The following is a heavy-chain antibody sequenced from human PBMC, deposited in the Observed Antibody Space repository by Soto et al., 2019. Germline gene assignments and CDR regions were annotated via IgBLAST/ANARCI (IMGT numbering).Heavy chain of an antibody. CDR2: INSDGSST. J-gene: IGHJ6*02. CDR3: ARELYSSGWYGIPDILGYYYYGMDV. Sequence: RRLSCAASGFTFSSYWMHWVRQAPGKGLVWVSRINSDGSSTSYADSVKGRFTISRGNAKNTLYLQMNSLRAEDTAVYYCARELYSSGWYGIPDILGYYYYGMDVWGQGTTVTVSS. V-gene: IGHV3-74*01. CDR1: GFTFSSYW. D-gene: IGHD6-19*01.